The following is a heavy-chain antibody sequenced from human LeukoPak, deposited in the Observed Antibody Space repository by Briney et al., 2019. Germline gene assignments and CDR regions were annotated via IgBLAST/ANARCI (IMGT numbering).Heavy chain of an antibody. D-gene: IGHD3-3*01. V-gene: IGHV1-69*13. CDR2: IKPILGAA. CDR3: ARVPSSGFHAEGKYYYHYDYRDV. CDR1: GGTFSSYA. J-gene: IGHJ6*03. Sequence: SVKVSCKASGGTFSSYAISWVRQAPGQGLEWMGGIKPILGAANYAQKFQGGVTITADESTSTAYMELSSLRSEHTAVEYCARVPSSGFHAEGKYYYHYDYRDVWGKGTTVTVSS.